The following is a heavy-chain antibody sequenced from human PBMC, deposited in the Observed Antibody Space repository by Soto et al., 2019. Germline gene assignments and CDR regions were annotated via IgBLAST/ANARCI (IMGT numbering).Heavy chain of an antibody. J-gene: IGHJ4*02. Sequence: GASVKVSCKASGDSFGSYAVSWVRQAPGQGLEWMGAIIPIFGTANYAQKFQGRVTITADESTSTAYMELSSPRSEDTAVYYCARDKGRYGDYNDWGQGTLVTVSS. D-gene: IGHD4-17*01. CDR1: GDSFGSYA. CDR3: ARDKGRYGDYND. CDR2: IIPIFGTA. V-gene: IGHV1-69*13.